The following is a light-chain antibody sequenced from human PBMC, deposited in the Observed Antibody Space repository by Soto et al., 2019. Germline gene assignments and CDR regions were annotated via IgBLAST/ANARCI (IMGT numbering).Light chain of an antibody. CDR3: QQYGSSPIT. J-gene: IGKJ5*01. CDR2: GAS. Sequence: EIGMTQSRATLSVSPGERATLSCRASQSVSSNLAWYQQKPGQAPRLLIYGASSRATGIPDRFRGSGSGTDFTLTINRLEPEDFALYHCQQYGSSPITFGQGTRLEI. CDR1: QSVSSN. V-gene: IGKV3-20*01.